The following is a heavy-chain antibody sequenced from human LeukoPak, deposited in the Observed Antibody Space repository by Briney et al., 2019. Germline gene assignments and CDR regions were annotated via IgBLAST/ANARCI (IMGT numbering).Heavy chain of an antibody. D-gene: IGHD4-11*01. V-gene: IGHV1-69*13. CDR3: ARDGDYSTYFDY. CDR2: IIPIFGTA. CDR1: GGTFSSYA. J-gene: IGHJ4*02. Sequence: SVKVSCKASGGTFSSYAISWVRQAPGQGLEWMGGIIPIFGTANYAQKFQGRVTITADESTSTAYMELSSLRSEDTVVYYCARDGDYSTYFDYWGQGTLVTVSS.